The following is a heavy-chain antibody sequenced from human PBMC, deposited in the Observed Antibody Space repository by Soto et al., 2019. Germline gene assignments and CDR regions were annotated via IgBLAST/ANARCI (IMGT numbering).Heavy chain of an antibody. Sequence: QVQLVQSGAEVKKPGSSVKVSCKASGGTFSSYAISWVRQAPGQGLEWMGGIIPIFGTANYAQKFQGRVTIPADESTSTAYMELSSLRSEDTAVYYCASENTLRGYSYGVFAYWGQGTLVTVSS. V-gene: IGHV1-69*01. J-gene: IGHJ4*02. CDR3: ASENTLRGYSYGVFAY. CDR1: GGTFSSYA. D-gene: IGHD5-18*01. CDR2: IIPIFGTA.